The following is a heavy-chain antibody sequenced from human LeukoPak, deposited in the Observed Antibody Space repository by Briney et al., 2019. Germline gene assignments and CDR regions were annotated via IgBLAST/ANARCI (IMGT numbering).Heavy chain of an antibody. CDR2: MSYDGFNK. V-gene: IGHV3-30*18. D-gene: IGHD5-18*01. J-gene: IGHJ4*02. CDR3: AKTKGYSYGYYFDY. CDR1: GFTFSSYA. Sequence: GGSLRLSCAASGFTFSSYAMHWVRQSLGKGLEWVAVMSYDGFNKYYADSVKGRFTISRDNSKNTLYLQMNSLRAEDTAVYYCAKTKGYSYGYYFDYWGQGSLVTVSS.